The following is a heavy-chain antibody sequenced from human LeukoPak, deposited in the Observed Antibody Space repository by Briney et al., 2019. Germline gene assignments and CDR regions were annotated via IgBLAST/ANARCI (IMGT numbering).Heavy chain of an antibody. CDR1: GFTFDDYA. Sequence: GGSLRLSCAASGFTFDDYAMHWVRQAPGKGLEWVSGISWNSGSIGYADSVKGRFTISRDNAKNSLYLQMNSLRAEDMALYYCAKDKRRYSSSLDYWGQGTLVPVSS. CDR3: AKDKRRYSSSLDY. CDR2: ISWNSGSI. D-gene: IGHD6-13*01. V-gene: IGHV3-9*03. J-gene: IGHJ4*02.